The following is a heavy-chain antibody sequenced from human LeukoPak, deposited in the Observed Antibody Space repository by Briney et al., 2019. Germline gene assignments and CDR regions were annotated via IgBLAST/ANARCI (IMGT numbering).Heavy chain of an antibody. D-gene: IGHD3-3*01. J-gene: IGHJ4*02. CDR1: GASISSSSYY. CDR3: ARHVPAIYDFWSGYSAIDY. V-gene: IGHV4-39*01. CDR2: IYYSGST. Sequence: SETLSLTCTVSGASISSSSYYWGWIRQPPGKGLEWIGSIYYSGSTYYNPSLKSRVTISVDTSKNQFSLKLSSVTAADTAVYYCARHVPAIYDFWSGYSAIDYWGQGTLVTVSS.